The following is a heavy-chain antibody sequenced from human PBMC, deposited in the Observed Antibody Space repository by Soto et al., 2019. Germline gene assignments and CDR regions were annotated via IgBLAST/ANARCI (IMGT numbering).Heavy chain of an antibody. CDR3: ARSLRRGPPFDY. CDR1: GGSISSTNW. J-gene: IGHJ4*02. Sequence: SETLSLTCAVSGGSISSTNWWSWVRQPPGKGLEWIGEIFHSGSTNYNPSLKSRVTMSVDTSKNQFSLKLSSVTAADTAVYYCARSLRRGPPFDYWGQGTLVTVSS. V-gene: IGHV4-4*02. D-gene: IGHD3-10*01. CDR2: IFHSGST.